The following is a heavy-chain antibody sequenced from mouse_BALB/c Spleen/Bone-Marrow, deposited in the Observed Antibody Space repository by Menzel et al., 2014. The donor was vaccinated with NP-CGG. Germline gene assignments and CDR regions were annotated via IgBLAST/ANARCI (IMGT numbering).Heavy chain of an antibody. D-gene: IGHD4-1*01. CDR2: IDPANGNT. Sequence: VQLQQSGAELVKPGASVKLSCTASGFNIEDTYMHWVKQRPEQGLEWIGRIDPANGNTKYDPKFQGKATITADTSSNTAYLQLSSLTSEDTAVYYCARWEYYAKDYWGQGTSVTVSS. V-gene: IGHV14-3*02. J-gene: IGHJ4*01. CDR3: ARWEYYAKDY. CDR1: GFNIEDTY.